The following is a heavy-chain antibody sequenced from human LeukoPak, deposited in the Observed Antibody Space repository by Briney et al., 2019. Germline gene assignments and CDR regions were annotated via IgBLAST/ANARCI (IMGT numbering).Heavy chain of an antibody. CDR2: IYYSGST. Sequence: SETLSLTCTVSGGSISSGDYYWSWIRQPPGKGLEWIGYIYYSGSTNYNPSLKSRVTMSVDTSKNQFSLKLSSVTAADTAVYYCARDFIAARPKNYFDYWGQGTLVTVSS. V-gene: IGHV4-61*08. CDR3: ARDFIAARPKNYFDY. CDR1: GGSISSGDYY. D-gene: IGHD6-6*01. J-gene: IGHJ4*02.